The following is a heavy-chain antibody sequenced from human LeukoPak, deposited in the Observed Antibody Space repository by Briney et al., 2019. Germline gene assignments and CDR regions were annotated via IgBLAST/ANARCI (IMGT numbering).Heavy chain of an antibody. V-gene: IGHV3-15*01. CDR3: TTDTPWLGSGWYWWLDY. J-gene: IGHJ4*02. Sequence: PGGSLRLSCAASGFTFSNAWMSWVRQAPGKGLEWVGRIKSKTDGGTTDYAAPVKGRFTISRDDSKNTLYLQMNSLKTEDTAVYYCTTDTPWLGSGWYWWLDYWGQGTLVTVSS. CDR1: GFTFSNAW. D-gene: IGHD6-13*01. CDR2: IKSKTDGGTT.